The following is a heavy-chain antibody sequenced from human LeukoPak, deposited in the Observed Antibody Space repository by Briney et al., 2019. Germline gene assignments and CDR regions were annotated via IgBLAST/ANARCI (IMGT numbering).Heavy chain of an antibody. CDR1: GGSIGSGGYS. CDR2: IYHSGST. V-gene: IGHV4-30-2*01. D-gene: IGHD5-12*01. J-gene: IGHJ4*02. CDR3: ARGGVVATI. Sequence: SQTLSLTCAVSGGSIGSGGYSWSWIRQPPGKGLEWIGYIYHSGSTYYNPSLKSRVTISVDRSKNQFSLKLSSVTAADTAVYYCARGGVVATIWGQGTLVTVSS.